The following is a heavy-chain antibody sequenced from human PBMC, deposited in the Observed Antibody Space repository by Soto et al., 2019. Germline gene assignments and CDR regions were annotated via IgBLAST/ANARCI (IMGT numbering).Heavy chain of an antibody. J-gene: IGHJ5*02. Sequence: QVQLVESGGGVVQPGRSLRLSCAASGFTFSSYGMHWVRQAPGKGLEWVAVIWYDGSNKYYADSVKGRFTISRDNSKNPLYLQLNSLRAEDTAVYYCARDLSSHLTGCPGWFDPWGQGTLVTVSS. V-gene: IGHV3-33*01. CDR1: GFTFSSYG. CDR3: ARDLSSHLTGCPGWFDP. CDR2: IWYDGSNK. D-gene: IGHD3-9*01.